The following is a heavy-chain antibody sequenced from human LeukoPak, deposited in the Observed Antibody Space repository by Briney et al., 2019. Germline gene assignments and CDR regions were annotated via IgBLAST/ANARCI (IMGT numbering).Heavy chain of an antibody. J-gene: IGHJ4*02. CDR3: ARGNFQWFLDY. V-gene: IGHV4-39*07. CDR1: GGSVSSSDYY. CDR2: IYYSGST. D-gene: IGHD3-22*01. Sequence: PSETLSLTCTVSGGSVSSSDYYWGWIRQPPGKGLEWIGSIYYSGSTYYNPSLKSRVTISVDTSKSHFSLNLRSMTAADTAVYYCARGNFQWFLDYWGQGTLVTVSS.